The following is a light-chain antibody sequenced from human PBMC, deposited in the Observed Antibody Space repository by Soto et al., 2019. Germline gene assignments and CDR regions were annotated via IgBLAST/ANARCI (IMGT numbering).Light chain of an antibody. J-gene: IGLJ2*01. CDR1: SSDVGAYNF. CDR2: EVS. V-gene: IGLV2-14*01. CDR3: SSYTTNKTLL. Sequence: QSALTQPASVSGSPGQSITISCTGTSSDVGAYNFVSWYQQHPGKAPKLIFYEVSNRPPGLSDRFSGSKSGTTASLTISGLQAEDEADYFCSSYTTNKTLLFGGGTKLIVL.